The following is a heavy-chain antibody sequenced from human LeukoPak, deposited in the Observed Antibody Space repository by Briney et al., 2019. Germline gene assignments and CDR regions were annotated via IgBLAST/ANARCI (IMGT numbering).Heavy chain of an antibody. CDR2: IGTAGDT. CDR3: ARGYYGSGTYLYYFES. Sequence: GGSLRLSCATFGFTFSRYDMHWVRQSTGKGLEWVSTIGTAGDTYYLDSVKGRFTISRENAENSLYLQMNSLVAGDTAVYYCARGYYGSGTYLYYFESWGQGTLVTVSS. V-gene: IGHV3-13*04. CDR1: GFTFSRYD. J-gene: IGHJ4*02. D-gene: IGHD3-10*01.